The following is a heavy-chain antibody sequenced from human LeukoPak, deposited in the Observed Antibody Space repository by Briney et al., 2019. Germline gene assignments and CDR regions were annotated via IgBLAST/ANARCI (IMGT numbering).Heavy chain of an antibody. CDR2: IRDSGSST. CDR1: GFTFSSYA. D-gene: IGHD1-26*01. Sequence: GGSLRLSCAASGFTFSSYAMSWVRQAPGKGLEWVSAIRDSGSSTHYADSVKGRFTTSRDNSKNTLFLRMNSLRAEDTAIYYCAKYGPQDSGSSHFDYWGQGALVTVSS. V-gene: IGHV3-23*01. CDR3: AKYGPQDSGSSHFDY. J-gene: IGHJ4*02.